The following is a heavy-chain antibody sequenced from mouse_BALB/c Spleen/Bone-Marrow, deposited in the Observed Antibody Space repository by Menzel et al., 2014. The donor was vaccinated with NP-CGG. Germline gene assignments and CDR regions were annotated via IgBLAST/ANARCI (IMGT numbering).Heavy chain of an antibody. J-gene: IGHJ2*01. CDR2: INPYNGAT. D-gene: IGHD1-1*01. V-gene: IGHV1-26*01. CDR1: GYSFTGYY. Sequence: VQLQQSGPELVKPGASVKISCKASGYSFTGYYMHWVKQSHVKSLEWIGRINPYNGATRYNQNFKDKASVIVDKSSSTAYMELHRLTSEDSAVYFCARYYFGSSYFDYWGQGLTPTVYS. CDR3: ARYYFGSSYFDY.